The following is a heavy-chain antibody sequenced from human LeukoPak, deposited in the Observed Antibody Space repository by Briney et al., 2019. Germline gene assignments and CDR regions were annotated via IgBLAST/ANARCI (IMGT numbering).Heavy chain of an antibody. CDR2: IYSGGNT. CDR1: GFTVSSNY. CDR3: ARRLPTAWGADY. D-gene: IGHD7-27*01. J-gene: IGHJ4*02. Sequence: PGGSLRLSCAASGFTVSSNYMSWVRQAPGKGLEWVSVIYSGGNTYYADSVKGRFTISRDNSKNTLYLQMNSLRAEDTAVYYCARRLPTAWGADYWGQGTLVTVSS. V-gene: IGHV3-53*01.